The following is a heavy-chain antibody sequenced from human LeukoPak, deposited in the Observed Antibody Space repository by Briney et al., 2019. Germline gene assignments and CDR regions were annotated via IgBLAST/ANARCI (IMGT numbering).Heavy chain of an antibody. V-gene: IGHV3-48*03. J-gene: IGHJ4*02. Sequence: GGSLRLSCAASGFTFSSYEMNWVRQAPGKGLEWVSYISSSGSTIYYADSVKSRFTISRDNAKNSLYLQMNSLRAEDTAVYYCARDRRAGGAKPFDYWGQGTLVTVSS. CDR1: GFTFSSYE. CDR3: ARDRRAGGAKPFDY. CDR2: ISSSGSTI. D-gene: IGHD4/OR15-4a*01.